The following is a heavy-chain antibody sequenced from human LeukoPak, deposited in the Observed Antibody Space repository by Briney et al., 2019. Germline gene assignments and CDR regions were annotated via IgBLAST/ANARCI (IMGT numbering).Heavy chain of an antibody. Sequence: GRSLRLSCAASGFTFSSYAMHWVRQAPGNGLEWVAVISYDGSNKYYADSVKGRFTISRDNSKNTLYLQMNSLRAEDTAVYYCARDPYGSGSYYYNWFDPWGQGTLVTVSS. CDR2: ISYDGSNK. D-gene: IGHD3-10*01. CDR1: GFTFSSYA. V-gene: IGHV3-30-3*01. CDR3: ARDPYGSGSYYYNWFDP. J-gene: IGHJ5*02.